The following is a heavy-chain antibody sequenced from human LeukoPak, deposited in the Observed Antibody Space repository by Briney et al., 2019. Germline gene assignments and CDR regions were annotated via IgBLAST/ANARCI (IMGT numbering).Heavy chain of an antibody. Sequence: ASVKVSCKASGYTFISYDINWVRQATGQGLEWMGWMNPNSGNTGYAQKFQGRVTMTRSSSISTAYMELSNLTSEDTAVYYCARSIVGVRRRTFNWGQGTLGSVSS. CDR3: ARSIVGVRRRTFN. D-gene: IGHD1-26*01. J-gene: IGHJ4*02. CDR1: GYTFISYD. V-gene: IGHV1-8*01. CDR2: MNPNSGNT.